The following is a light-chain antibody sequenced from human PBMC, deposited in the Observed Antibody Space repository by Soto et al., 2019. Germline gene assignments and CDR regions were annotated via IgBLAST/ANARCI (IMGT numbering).Light chain of an antibody. Sequence: QLVLTQSPSDSASLGASVKLTCTLSSGHSSYAIAWHQQQPEKGPRYLMKLNSDGSHSKGDGIPDRFSGSSSGAERYLTISSLQSEYEADYYCQTCGTGISVFGGGTKLTVL. CDR1: SGHSSYA. J-gene: IGLJ3*02. V-gene: IGLV4-69*01. CDR2: LNSDGSH. CDR3: QTCGTGISV.